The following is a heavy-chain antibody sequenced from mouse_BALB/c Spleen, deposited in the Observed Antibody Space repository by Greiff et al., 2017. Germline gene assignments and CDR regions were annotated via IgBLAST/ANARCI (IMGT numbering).Heavy chain of an antibody. CDR2: INPSTGYT. CDR1: GYTFTSYW. J-gene: IGHJ4*01. Sequence: QVQLKESGAELAKPGASVKMSCKASGYTFTSYWMHWVKQRPGQGLEWIGYINPSTGYTEYNQKFKDKATLTADKSSSTAYMQLSSLTSEDSAVYYCARRYGPYAMDYWGQGTSVTVSS. V-gene: IGHV1-7*01. CDR3: ARRYGPYAMDY. D-gene: IGHD2-10*02.